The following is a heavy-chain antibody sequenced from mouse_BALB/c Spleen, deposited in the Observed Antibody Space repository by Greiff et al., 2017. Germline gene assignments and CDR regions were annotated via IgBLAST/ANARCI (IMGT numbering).Heavy chain of an antibody. J-gene: IGHJ1*01. Sequence: QVTLKESGPGILQPSQTLSLTCSFSGFSLSTSGMGVGWIRQPSGKGLEWLAHIWWDDVKRYNPALKSRLTISKDTSSSQVFLKIASVDTADTATYYCARILYYGNYVDWYFDVWGAGTTVTVSS. CDR2: IWWDDVK. V-gene: IGHV8-8*01. D-gene: IGHD2-1*01. CDR1: GFSLSTSGMG. CDR3: ARILYYGNYVDWYFDV.